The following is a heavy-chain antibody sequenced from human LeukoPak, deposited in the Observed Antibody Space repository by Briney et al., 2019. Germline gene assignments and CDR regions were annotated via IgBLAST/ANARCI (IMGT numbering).Heavy chain of an antibody. J-gene: IGHJ4*02. CDR1: GYSISSGYY. Sequence: SETLSLTCSVSGYSISSGYYWGWIRQPPGKGLEWIGSISHSGSTYYNPSLKSRVTISVDTSKNQFSLKLSSVTAADTAVYYCARDRFTMILVLNSPLDYWGQGTLVTVSS. D-gene: IGHD3-22*01. V-gene: IGHV4-38-2*02. CDR2: ISHSGST. CDR3: ARDRFTMILVLNSPLDY.